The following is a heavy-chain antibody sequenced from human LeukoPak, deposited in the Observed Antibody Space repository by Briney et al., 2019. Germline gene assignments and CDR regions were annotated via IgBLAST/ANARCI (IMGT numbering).Heavy chain of an antibody. J-gene: IGHJ5*02. CDR3: ARGMATIRSKGDWFDP. V-gene: IGHV1-2*02. D-gene: IGHD5-24*01. CDR2: INPNSGGT. Sequence: GASVKVSCKASGYTFTGYYMHWVRQAPGQGREWMGWINPNSGGTNYAQKFQGRVTMTRDTSISTAYMELSRLRSDDTAVYYCARGMATIRSKGDWFDPWGQGTLVTVSS. CDR1: GYTFTGYY.